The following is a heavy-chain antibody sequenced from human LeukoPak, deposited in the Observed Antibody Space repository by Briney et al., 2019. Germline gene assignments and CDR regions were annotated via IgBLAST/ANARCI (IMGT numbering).Heavy chain of an antibody. D-gene: IGHD3-10*01. J-gene: IGHJ4*02. V-gene: IGHV3-30*03. CDR3: ARDLSPVVRASPMGY. CDR1: GFTFTSYG. CDR2: ITYDGYYK. Sequence: GTSLRLSCAASGFTFTSYGMHWVRQAPGKGLEWVALITYDGYYKYYSDSVKGRFTISSDTSKNTLYLQMNSLRAEDTAVYYCARDLSPVVRASPMGYWGQGTLVTLS.